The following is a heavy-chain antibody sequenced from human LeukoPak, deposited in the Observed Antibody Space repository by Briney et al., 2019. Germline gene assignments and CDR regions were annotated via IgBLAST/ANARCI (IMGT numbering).Heavy chain of an antibody. CDR2: IKQDGSEK. V-gene: IGHV3-7*03. J-gene: IGHJ4*02. Sequence: GGSLRLSCAASGFTFSSYWMSWVRQAPGKGLEWVANIKQDGSEKYYVDSVKGRFTISRDNAKNSLYLQMNSLRAEDTAVYYCAKDLAGYSSQKTVDYWGQGTLVTVSS. CDR1: GFTFSSYW. D-gene: IGHD6-13*01. CDR3: AKDLAGYSSQKTVDY.